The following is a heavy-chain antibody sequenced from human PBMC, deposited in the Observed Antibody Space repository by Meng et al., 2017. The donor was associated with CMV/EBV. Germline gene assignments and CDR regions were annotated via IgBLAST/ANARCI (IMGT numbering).Heavy chain of an antibody. V-gene: IGHV1-2*02. CDR1: GYTFTGYY. D-gene: IGHD3-22*01. CDR3: ATETQYYDSSGYPLR. J-gene: IGHJ4*02. CDR2: INPNSGGT. Sequence: ASVKVSCKASGYTFTGYYMYWVRQAPGQGLEWMGWINPNSGGTKYAQKFQGRVTMTRDTSISTAYMEVSRLRSDDTAVYYCATETQYYDSSGYPLRWGQGTLVTVSS.